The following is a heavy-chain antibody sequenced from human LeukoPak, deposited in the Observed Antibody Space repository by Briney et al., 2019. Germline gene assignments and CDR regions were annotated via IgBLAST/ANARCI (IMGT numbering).Heavy chain of an antibody. V-gene: IGHV1-2*02. CDR1: GYNFTDYY. CDR3: ARFPRY. CDR2: INSNSGGT. J-gene: IGHJ4*02. Sequence: ASVKVSCKTSGYNFTDYYMHWVRQAPGQGLEWMGWINSNSGGTNSAQKFQGRVTLTRDTSIRTAYMELSRLTSDDTAVYYCARFPRYWGQGILVTVSS.